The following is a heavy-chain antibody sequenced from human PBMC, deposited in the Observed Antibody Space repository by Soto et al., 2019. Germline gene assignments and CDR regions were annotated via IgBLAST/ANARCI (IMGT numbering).Heavy chain of an antibody. V-gene: IGHV4-39*01. D-gene: IGHD3-3*01. CDR2: IYYSGST. J-gene: IGHJ3*02. CDR1: GGSISSSSYY. Sequence: ASETLSLTCTVSGGSISSSSYYWGWIRQPPGKGLEWIGSIYYSGSTYYNPSLKSRVTISVDTSKNQFSLKLSSVTAADTAVYYCARYDDFWSGYSQTFYAFDIWGQGTMVTVSS. CDR3: ARYDDFWSGYSQTFYAFDI.